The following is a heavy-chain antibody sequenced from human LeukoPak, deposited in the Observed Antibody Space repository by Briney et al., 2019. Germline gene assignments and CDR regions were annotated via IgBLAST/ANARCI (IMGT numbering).Heavy chain of an antibody. CDR2: ISAYNGNR. Sequence: GASVKVSCKASGYSFTSYGFSLLRLAPAQGLEWMGGISAYNGNRNYSQKLQGRVTMTTDTSTSPAYMELRSLRSDDTAVYYCATAFSDYYDSSGQATDIDYWGQGTLVTVSS. V-gene: IGHV1-18*01. J-gene: IGHJ4*02. CDR1: GYSFTSYG. D-gene: IGHD3-22*01. CDR3: ATAFSDYYDSSGQATDIDY.